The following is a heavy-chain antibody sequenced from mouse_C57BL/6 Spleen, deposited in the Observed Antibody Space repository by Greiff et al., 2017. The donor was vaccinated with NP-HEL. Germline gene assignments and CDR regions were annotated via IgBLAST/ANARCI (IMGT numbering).Heavy chain of an antibody. CDR1: GYAFSSYW. Sequence: VQLQQSGAELVKPGASVKISCKASGYAFSSYWMNWVKQRPGKGLEWIGQIYPGDGDTNYNGKFKGKATLTADKSSSTAYMQLSSLTSEDSAVYFCASYYYGSSFSFDYWGQGTTLTVSS. J-gene: IGHJ2*01. CDR3: ASYYYGSSFSFDY. CDR2: IYPGDGDT. V-gene: IGHV1-80*01. D-gene: IGHD1-1*01.